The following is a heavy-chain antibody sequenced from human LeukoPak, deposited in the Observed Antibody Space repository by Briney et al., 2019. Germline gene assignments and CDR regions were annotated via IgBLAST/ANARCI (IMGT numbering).Heavy chain of an antibody. D-gene: IGHD1-14*01. CDR2: ISYDGSNK. J-gene: IGHJ3*02. Sequence: GGSLRLSCAPSGFTFSSSAMHWVRQAPGRGLEWVAIISYDGSNKYYADSVKGRFTISRDNSKNTLYLQINSLRAEDTAVYYCARPQGDRYNYVWTFDIWGQGTMVTVSS. CDR1: GFTFSSSA. CDR3: ARPQGDRYNYVWTFDI. V-gene: IGHV3-30-3*01.